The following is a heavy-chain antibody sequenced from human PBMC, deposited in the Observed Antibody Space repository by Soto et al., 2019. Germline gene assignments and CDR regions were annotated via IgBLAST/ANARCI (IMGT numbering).Heavy chain of an antibody. CDR2: VFYTGRA. CDR3: ARDSRLVQIPSSNRYYYPGMDV. Sequence: SETLSLTCTVSGGSLGSYYWSWIRQPPGKGLEWIGYVFYTGRANYNASLKSRVSISLDTSNYQFSLKLSSVTAADTAVYWCARDSRLVQIPSSNRYYYPGMDVWGQGTPVTVSS. V-gene: IGHV4-59*01. D-gene: IGHD2-2*01. CDR1: GGSLGSYY. J-gene: IGHJ6*02.